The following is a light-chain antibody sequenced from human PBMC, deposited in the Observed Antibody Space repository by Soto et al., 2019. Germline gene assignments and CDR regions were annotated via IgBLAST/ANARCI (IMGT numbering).Light chain of an antibody. CDR1: SSDVGGYYY. J-gene: IGLJ1*01. V-gene: IGLV2-14*01. CDR3: CSLTTSHTYV. Sequence: QSALTQPASVSGSPGQTITISCTGTSSDVGGYYYVSWYQQHPDRAPRLLIYEVSNRPSGVSNRFSGSKSGNTASLTISGLLDDDEADYYCCSLTTSHTYVFGSGTKVTVL. CDR2: EVS.